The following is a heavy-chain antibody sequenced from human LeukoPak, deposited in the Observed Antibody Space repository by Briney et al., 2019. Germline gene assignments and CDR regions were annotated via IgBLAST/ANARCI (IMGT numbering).Heavy chain of an antibody. J-gene: IGHJ4*02. CDR3: ARPEHIVVVTASGFDY. D-gene: IGHD2-21*02. Sequence: PGGSLRLSCAASGFTFSSYAMHWVRQAPGKGLEWVAVISYDGSNKYYADSVKGRFTISRDNSKNTLYLQMNSLRAEDTAVYYCARPEHIVVVTASGFDYWGQGTLVTVSS. CDR1: GFTFSSYA. V-gene: IGHV3-30-3*01. CDR2: ISYDGSNK.